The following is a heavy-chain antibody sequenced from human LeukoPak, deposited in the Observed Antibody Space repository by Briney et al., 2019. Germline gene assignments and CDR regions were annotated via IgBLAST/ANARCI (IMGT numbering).Heavy chain of an antibody. Sequence: GGSLRLSCAASGFMFTTYAMSWVRQAPGKGLEWVSTISGSGGSTSYADSVKGRFSISRDNSKNTVFLQMNSLRAEDTAVYYCAKLSGDNWDGGDYWGQGTLVTVSS. V-gene: IGHV3-23*01. D-gene: IGHD1-20*01. J-gene: IGHJ4*02. CDR3: AKLSGDNWDGGDY. CDR1: GFMFTTYA. CDR2: ISGSGGST.